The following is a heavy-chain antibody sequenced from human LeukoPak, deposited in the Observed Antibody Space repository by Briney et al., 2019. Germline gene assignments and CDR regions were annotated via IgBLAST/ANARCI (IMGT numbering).Heavy chain of an antibody. Sequence: GGSLRLSCAASGFTFSSYGMRWVRQAPGKGLEWVAVISYDGSNKYYADSVKGRFTISRDNSKNTLYLQMNSLRAEDTAVYYCAKDLNSSGAFDYWGQGTLVTVSS. D-gene: IGHD6-19*01. CDR2: ISYDGSNK. CDR1: GFTFSSYG. CDR3: AKDLNSSGAFDY. V-gene: IGHV3-30*18. J-gene: IGHJ4*02.